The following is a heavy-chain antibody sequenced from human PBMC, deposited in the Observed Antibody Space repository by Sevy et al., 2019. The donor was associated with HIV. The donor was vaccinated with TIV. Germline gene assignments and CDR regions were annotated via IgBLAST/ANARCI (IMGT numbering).Heavy chain of an antibody. J-gene: IGHJ5*02. CDR2: IQKDGSEK. V-gene: IGHV3-7*01. CDR3: ACERGDRFFGVVKLDP. CDR1: GFTFSSYW. Sequence: GGSLRLSCAASGFTFSSYWMSWVRQAPGKGLEWVANIQKDGSEKYYVDSVKGRLTISRDNAKNSLYLQMNSLRAKDTAVYYCACERGDRFFGVVKLDPWGQGTLVTVSS. D-gene: IGHD3-3*01.